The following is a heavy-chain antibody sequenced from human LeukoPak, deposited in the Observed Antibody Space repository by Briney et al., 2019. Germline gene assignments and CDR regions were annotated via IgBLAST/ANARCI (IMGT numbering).Heavy chain of an antibody. Sequence: GGSLRLSCAASGFMFSSYWMHWVRQAPGKEPVWVSRINIDGSSTTYGDSVKGRFTISRDNAKNSLYLQMNSLRVDDTAVYYCAREGSDYLWGRGDYWGQGTLVTVSS. CDR2: INIDGSST. V-gene: IGHV3-74*01. D-gene: IGHD3-16*01. CDR3: AREGSDYLWGRGDY. J-gene: IGHJ4*02. CDR1: GFMFSSYW.